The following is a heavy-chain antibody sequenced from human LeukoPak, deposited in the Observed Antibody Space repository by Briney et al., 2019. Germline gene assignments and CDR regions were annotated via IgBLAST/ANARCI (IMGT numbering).Heavy chain of an antibody. D-gene: IGHD5-18*01. CDR3: ARRDTSMVKTSYHGMDV. V-gene: IGHV5-10-1*01. CDR2: IDPSDSYT. J-gene: IGHJ6*02. Sequence: GESLKISCKGSGYSFTSYWISWVRQMPGKGLEWMGRIDPSDSYTNYSPSFQGHVTISADKSISTAYLQWSSLKASDTAMYYCARRDTSMVKTSYHGMDVWGQGTTVTVSS. CDR1: GYSFTSYW.